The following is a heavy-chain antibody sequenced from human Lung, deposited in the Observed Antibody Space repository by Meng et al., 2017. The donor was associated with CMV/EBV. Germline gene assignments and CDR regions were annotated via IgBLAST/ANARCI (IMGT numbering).Heavy chain of an antibody. D-gene: IGHD6-19*01. CDR3: ARAPVTDTVFDS. V-gene: IGHV1-18*01. Sequence: SCKASGYSLNSNGIGWVRQAPGQGLEWMSWISGYNGNTNYAHQFQGRVTMTTDTSTNTAYMELRSLRSDDSAIYYCARAPVTDTVFDSWGQGTLVTVSS. J-gene: IGHJ4*02. CDR1: GYSLNSNG. CDR2: ISGYNGNT.